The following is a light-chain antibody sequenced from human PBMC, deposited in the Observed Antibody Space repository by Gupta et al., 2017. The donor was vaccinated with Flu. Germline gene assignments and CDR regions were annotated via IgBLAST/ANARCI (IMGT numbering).Light chain of an antibody. J-gene: IGKJ2*01. V-gene: IGKV1-16*02. CDR3: HQYIDYPNT. Sequence: DIQMTQSPSSLSASVGDTVIITCRATQGIDTYLAWFQQKPGKAHKSLIYDASSLQNGVPSKFSGSGSGTDFTLTISSLQPEDVATYYCHQYIDYPNTFGQGTKVEIK. CDR1: QGIDTY. CDR2: DAS.